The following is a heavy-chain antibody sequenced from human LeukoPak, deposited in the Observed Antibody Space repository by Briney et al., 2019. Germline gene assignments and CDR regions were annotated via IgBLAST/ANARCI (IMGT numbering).Heavy chain of an antibody. CDR3: ARHVHGRRFIGSGSVGGFDP. Sequence: PGGSLRLSCAASGFTFSSYSMNWVRQAPGKGLEWIGEINHSGSTNYNPSLKSRVTISVDTSKNQFSLKLSSVTAADTAVYYCARHVHGRRFIGSGSVGGFDPWGQGTLVTVSS. J-gene: IGHJ5*02. CDR1: GFTFSSYS. D-gene: IGHD3-3*01. V-gene: IGHV4-34*01. CDR2: INHSGST.